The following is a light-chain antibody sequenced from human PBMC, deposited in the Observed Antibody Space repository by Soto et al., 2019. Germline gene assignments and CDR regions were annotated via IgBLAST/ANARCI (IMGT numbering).Light chain of an antibody. J-gene: IGKJ1*01. V-gene: IGKV3-20*01. CDR2: GAS. Sequence: EIVLTQSPGTLSLSPGERVTLSCRASRSVSSSYLAWYQQNPGQAPRLLIYGASNRATGVPDRFSGSGSGTDFTLTISRLEPEYFAVYYCQHYDNSPWTFGQGTKVEIK. CDR3: QHYDNSPWT. CDR1: RSVSSSY.